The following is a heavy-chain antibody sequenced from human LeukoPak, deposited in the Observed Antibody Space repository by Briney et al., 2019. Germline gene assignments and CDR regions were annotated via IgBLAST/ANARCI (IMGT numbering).Heavy chain of an antibody. V-gene: IGHV3-74*01. D-gene: IGHD2-2*01. CDR1: GFTFSTSW. J-gene: IGHJ4*02. CDR2: IKSDGSTT. CDR3: ARGTSEAPGVDY. Sequence: PGGSLRLSCAASGFTFSTSWMHWVRQAPGKGLVWVSRIKSDGSTTTYADSVKGRFTISRDNAKNMLYLQMSSLRAEDTAVYYCARGTSEAPGVDYWGQGTLVTVSS.